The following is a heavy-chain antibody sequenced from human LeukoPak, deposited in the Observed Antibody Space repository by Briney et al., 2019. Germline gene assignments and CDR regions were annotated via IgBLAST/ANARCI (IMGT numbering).Heavy chain of an antibody. V-gene: IGHV4-34*01. CDR2: ISPSGNT. J-gene: IGHJ4*02. D-gene: IGHD3-10*01. Sequence: MSSETLSLTCAVYGGSFTIYSWTWIRQPPGKSLEWVGEISPSGNTQYNPSLKSRVTISVDTSKNQFSLKLSSVTAADTAVYYCARRRRRITMVRGVIEFFDYWGQGTLVTVSS. CDR3: ARRRRRITMVRGVIEFFDY. CDR1: GGSFTIYS.